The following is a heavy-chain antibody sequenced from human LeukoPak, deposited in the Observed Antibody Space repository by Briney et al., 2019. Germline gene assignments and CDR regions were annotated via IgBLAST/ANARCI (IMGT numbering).Heavy chain of an antibody. CDR3: AKDFFGSGSYGRFDY. CDR1: GFTVSSNY. V-gene: IGHV3-53*01. CDR2: IYNDGRT. Sequence: GGSLRLSCAASGFTVSSNYMSWVRQAPGKGPEWVSVIYNDGRTFYGDSVKGRFTLSRHNSKNTLFLQMDSLRAEDTAVYYCAKDFFGSGSYGRFDYWGQGTLVTVSS. J-gene: IGHJ4*02. D-gene: IGHD3-10*01.